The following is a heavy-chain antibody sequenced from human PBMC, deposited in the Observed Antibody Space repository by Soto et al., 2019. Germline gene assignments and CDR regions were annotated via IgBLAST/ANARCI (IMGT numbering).Heavy chain of an antibody. D-gene: IGHD1-26*01. J-gene: IGHJ4*02. CDR3: AKKVAELRSPYYFDY. CDR1: GFTFSSYA. V-gene: IGHV3-23*01. CDR2: ISGSGGST. Sequence: GGSLRLSCAASGFTFSSYAMSWVRQAPGKGLEWVSAISGSGGSTYYADSVKGRFTISRDNSKNTLYLQMNSLRAEDTAVYYCAKKVAELRSPYYFDYWGQGTLVTVSS.